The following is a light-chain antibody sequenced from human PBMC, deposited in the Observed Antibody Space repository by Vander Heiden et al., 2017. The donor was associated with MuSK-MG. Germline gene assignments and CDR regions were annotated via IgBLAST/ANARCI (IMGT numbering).Light chain of an antibody. V-gene: IGKV3-20*01. CDR2: GAS. J-gene: IGKJ1*01. CDR3: QQYYGVPWT. CDR1: QSVSSSY. Sequence: EIVLTQSPGTLSLSPGERATLSCRASQSVSSSYLAWYQQKPGQAPRLLIYGASSRATGIPDRFSGSGSGTDFTLTINSLQAEDAAVYFCQQYYGVPWTFGQGTRVEIK.